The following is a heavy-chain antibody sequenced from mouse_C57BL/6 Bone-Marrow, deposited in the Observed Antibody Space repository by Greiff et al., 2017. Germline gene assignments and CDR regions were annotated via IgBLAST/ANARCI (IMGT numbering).Heavy chain of an antibody. CDR3: ASDSSGYVRFAY. CDR2: INPNNGGT. J-gene: IGHJ3*01. Sequence: VQLQQSGPELVKPGASVKIPCKASGYTFTDYNMDWVKQSHGKSLEWIGDINPNNGGTIYNQKFKGKATLTVDKSSSTAYMERRSLTSADTAVYYCASDSSGYVRFAYWGQGTLVTVSA. CDR1: GYTFTDYN. V-gene: IGHV1-18*01. D-gene: IGHD3-2*02.